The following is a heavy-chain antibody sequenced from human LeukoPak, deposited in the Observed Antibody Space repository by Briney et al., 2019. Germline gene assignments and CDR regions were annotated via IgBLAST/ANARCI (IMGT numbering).Heavy chain of an antibody. CDR2: ISSSSAYI. CDR1: GFTFSTHS. CDR3: ARGPRNSSSYQYFQH. V-gene: IGHV3-21*01. D-gene: IGHD6-13*01. Sequence: PGGSLRLSCAASGFTFSTHSMNWVRQAPGRGLEWVSSISSSSAYIYCADSEKGRFTISRDNAKNSLYLQMNSLRVEDTAVYYCARGPRNSSSYQYFQHWGQGTLVTVSS. J-gene: IGHJ1*01.